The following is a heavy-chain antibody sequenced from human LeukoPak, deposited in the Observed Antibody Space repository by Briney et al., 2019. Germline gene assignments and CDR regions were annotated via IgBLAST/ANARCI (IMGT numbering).Heavy chain of an antibody. CDR2: ISADGGST. J-gene: IGHJ4*02. CDR1: GINFADYA. Sequence: PGGSLRLSCVVSGINFADYAMHWVRQPPGKGLEWVSLISADGGSTFSADSVKGRFSISRDNSKNSLYLQMNSLRSEDTAMYYCAKESGKFDYWGQGTLVAFSS. CDR3: AKESGKFDY. V-gene: IGHV3-43*02.